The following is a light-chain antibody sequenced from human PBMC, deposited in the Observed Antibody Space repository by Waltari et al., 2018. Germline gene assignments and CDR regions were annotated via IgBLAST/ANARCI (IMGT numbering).Light chain of an antibody. J-gene: IGLJ2*01. CDR2: DVT. V-gene: IGLV2-14*03. CDR3: SSYTTSSVI. Sequence: QSALTQPASVSGSPGQSITISCTGTSRAVGGFDFVPWFQQHPGKAPKLMIYDVTKRPSGVSNRFSGSKSGNTASLTISGLQAEDEANYYCSSYTTSSVIFGGGTKLTVL. CDR1: SRAVGGFDF.